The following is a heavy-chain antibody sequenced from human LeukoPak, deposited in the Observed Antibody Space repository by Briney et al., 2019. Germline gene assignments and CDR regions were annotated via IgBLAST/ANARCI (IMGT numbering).Heavy chain of an antibody. Sequence: GGSLRLSCAASGFTFSSYGMHWVRQAPGKGLEWVAVIWYDGSNKYYADSVKGRFTISRDNSKNTLYLQMNSLRAEDTAVYYCARSEMATIRLDYWGQGTLVTVSS. V-gene: IGHV3-33*01. CDR3: ARSEMATIRLDY. CDR1: GFTFSSYG. CDR2: IWYDGSNK. D-gene: IGHD5-24*01. J-gene: IGHJ4*02.